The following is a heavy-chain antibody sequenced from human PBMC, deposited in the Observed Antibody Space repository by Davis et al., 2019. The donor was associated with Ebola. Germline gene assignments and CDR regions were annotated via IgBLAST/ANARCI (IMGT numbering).Heavy chain of an antibody. D-gene: IGHD2-15*01. Sequence: GESLKISCTASGFTFSNYPMYWVRQAPGKGLEWVSIISHDGSKAYYADSVKGRFAISRDNSKNALYLQMGRLRTEDSAVYFCARIGFKSGAPNHWGQGTQVTVSS. V-gene: IGHV3-30*09. CDR3: ARIGFKSGAPNH. CDR1: GFTFSNYP. CDR2: ISHDGSKA. J-gene: IGHJ5*02.